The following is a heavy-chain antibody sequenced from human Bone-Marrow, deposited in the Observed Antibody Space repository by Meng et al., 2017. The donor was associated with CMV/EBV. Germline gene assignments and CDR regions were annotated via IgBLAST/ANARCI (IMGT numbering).Heavy chain of an antibody. D-gene: IGHD1-1*01. CDR3: VQGYNSFDS. Sequence: GESLKISCAASGFTFSSFEMNWVRQAPGKGLEWVSYISSSGNTIYYADSVKGRFTISRDNAKNSLYLQMNSLKTEDTAVFYCVQGYNSFDSWGQGTLVTVSS. J-gene: IGHJ4*02. CDR1: GFTFSSFE. V-gene: IGHV3-48*03. CDR2: ISSSGNTI.